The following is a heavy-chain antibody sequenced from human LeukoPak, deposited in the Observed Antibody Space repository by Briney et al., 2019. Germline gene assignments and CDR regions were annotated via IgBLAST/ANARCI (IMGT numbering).Heavy chain of an antibody. D-gene: IGHD3-10*01. V-gene: IGHV4-59*12. CDR3: AREFYGSGSYYNLK. J-gene: IGHJ4*02. Sequence: PSETLSLTCAVSGGSISSYYWSWIRQPPGKGLKWIGNIYYSGYTTYSPSLRSRVTISVDTSKNQFSLKLSSVTAADTAVYYCAREFYGSGSYYNLKWGQGTLVTVSS. CDR2: IYYSGYT. CDR1: GGSISSYY.